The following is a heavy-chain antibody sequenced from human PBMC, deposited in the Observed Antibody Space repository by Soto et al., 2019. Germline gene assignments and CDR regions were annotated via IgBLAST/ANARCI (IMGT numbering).Heavy chain of an antibody. D-gene: IGHD4-17*01. J-gene: IGHJ4*02. CDR3: VSQRTTVPTQAYFDC. CDR2: VYYRGRS. V-gene: IGHV4-39*01. Sequence: PSETLSLTCTVSGGSVTNSSYYWGWIRQSPGKGLEWIGSVYYRGRSYSKSSVKSRVTISVDTSKNRFSLSLNSVTASDTAVYFCVSQRTTVPTQAYFDCWGPGALVTVSS. CDR1: GGSVTNSSYY.